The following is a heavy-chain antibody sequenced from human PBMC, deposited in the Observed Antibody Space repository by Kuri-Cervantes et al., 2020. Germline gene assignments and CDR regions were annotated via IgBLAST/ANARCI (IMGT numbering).Heavy chain of an antibody. CDR1: GGSFSGYY. CDR3: ASSQWLVHWFDP. Sequence: SQTLSLTCAVYGGSFSGYYWSCFRQPAGKGLEWIGRIYTSGSTNYNPSLKSRVTISVDTSKNQFSLKLSSVTAADTAVYYCASSQWLVHWFDPWGQGTLVTVSS. D-gene: IGHD6-19*01. J-gene: IGHJ5*02. V-gene: IGHV4-59*10. CDR2: IYTSGST.